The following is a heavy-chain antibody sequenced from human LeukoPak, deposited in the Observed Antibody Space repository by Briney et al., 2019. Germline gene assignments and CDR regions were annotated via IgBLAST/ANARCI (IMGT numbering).Heavy chain of an antibody. CDR2: INHSGST. CDR3: ARDTYSSSSDYYFDY. J-gene: IGHJ4*02. CDR1: GGSFSGYY. Sequence: SETLSLTCAVYGGSFSGYYWSWIRQPPGKGLEWIGEINHSGSTNYNPSLKSRVTISVDTSKNQFSLKLSSVTAADTAVYYCARDTYSSSSDYYFDYWGQGTLVTVSS. D-gene: IGHD6-6*01. V-gene: IGHV4-34*01.